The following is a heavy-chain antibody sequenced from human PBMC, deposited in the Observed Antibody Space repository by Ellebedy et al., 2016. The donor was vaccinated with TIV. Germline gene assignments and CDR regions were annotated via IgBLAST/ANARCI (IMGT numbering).Heavy chain of an antibody. CDR2: IRQEGDVK. J-gene: IGHJ5*02. V-gene: IGHV3-7*01. D-gene: IGHD4-17*01. Sequence: GESLKISCIASGFNFRSYWMTWVRQAPGKGLEWVANIRQEGDVKYYVDSVRGRFTISRDNAKNSLYLQLNSLRVEDTAVYYCARRGSYGDYAVQVNNWFERWGQGTLVT. CDR1: GFNFRSYW. CDR3: ARRGSYGDYAVQVNNWFER.